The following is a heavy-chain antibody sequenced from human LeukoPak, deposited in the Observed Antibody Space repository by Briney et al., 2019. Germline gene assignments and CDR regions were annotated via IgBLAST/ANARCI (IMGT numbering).Heavy chain of an antibody. CDR2: IRSKANSYAT. D-gene: IGHD6-19*01. J-gene: IGHJ6*03. CDR3: TTPVASYYYYYMDV. V-gene: IGHV3-73*01. Sequence: GGSLRLSCAASGFTFSGSAMHWVRQASGKGLEWVGLIRSKANSYATAYAASVKGRFTISRDDSKNTAYLQMNSLKTEDTAVYYCTTPVASYYYYYMDVWGKGTTVTVSS. CDR1: GFTFSGSA.